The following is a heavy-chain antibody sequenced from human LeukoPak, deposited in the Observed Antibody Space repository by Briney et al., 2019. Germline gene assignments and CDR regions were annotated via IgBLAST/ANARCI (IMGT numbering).Heavy chain of an antibody. V-gene: IGHV5-51*01. CDR2: IYPGDSDT. J-gene: IGHJ4*02. CDR1: GYSFTSYW. D-gene: IGHD5-24*01. Sequence: GESLQISCKGSGYSFTSYWIGWVRQMPGKGLGWMGIIYPGDSDTRYSPSFQGQVTISADKSISTAYLQWSSLKASDTAMHYCARHRDGYNYDYWGQGTLVTVSS. CDR3: ARHRDGYNYDY.